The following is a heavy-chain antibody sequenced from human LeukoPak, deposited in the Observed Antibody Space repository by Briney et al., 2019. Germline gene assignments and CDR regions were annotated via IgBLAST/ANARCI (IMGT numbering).Heavy chain of an antibody. CDR2: ITSISDGT. Sequence: GGSLRLSCAASGFTFNIYAMSWVPQAPGEGLEWVSSITSISDGTFYADSVKGRFTISRDNSKSTLYLQMNSLRAEDTALYYCVKDRPNYFGWNGHYYTRNGDSWGQGTLVTVSS. CDR1: GFTFNIYA. D-gene: IGHD3-10*01. J-gene: IGHJ5*01. CDR3: VKDRPNYFGWNGHYYTRNGDS. V-gene: IGHV3-23*01.